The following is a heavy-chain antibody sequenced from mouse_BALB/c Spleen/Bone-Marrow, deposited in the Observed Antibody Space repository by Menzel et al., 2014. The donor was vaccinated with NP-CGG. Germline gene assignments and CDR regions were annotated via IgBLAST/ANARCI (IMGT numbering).Heavy chain of an antibody. V-gene: IGHV1-4*01. CDR3: TIRYYAMDY. J-gene: IGHJ4*01. Sequence: QVQLQQSGAELARPGASVKMSCQASGYTFTRYTMHWEKRRPGQGLEWIGYINPSSAYTNYNQKFKDKATLTADKSSSTAYMQLSSLTSEDSAVYYCTIRYYAMDYWVKEPQSPSPQ. CDR2: INPSSAYT. CDR1: GYTFTRYT. D-gene: IGHD1-1*01.